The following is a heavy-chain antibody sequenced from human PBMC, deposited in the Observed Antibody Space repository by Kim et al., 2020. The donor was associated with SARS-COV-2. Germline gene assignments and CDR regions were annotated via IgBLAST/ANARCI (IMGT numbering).Heavy chain of an antibody. CDR2: IYYSGST. CDR1: GGSISSSSYY. D-gene: IGHD3-22*01. Sequence: SETLSLTCTVSGGSISSSSYYWGWIRQPPGKGLEWIGSIYYSGSTYYNPSLKSRVTISVDTSKNQFSLKLSSVTAADTAVYYCAREDRYYDSSGYYYGDYWGQGTLVTVSS. J-gene: IGHJ4*02. V-gene: IGHV4-39*07. CDR3: AREDRYYDSSGYYYGDY.